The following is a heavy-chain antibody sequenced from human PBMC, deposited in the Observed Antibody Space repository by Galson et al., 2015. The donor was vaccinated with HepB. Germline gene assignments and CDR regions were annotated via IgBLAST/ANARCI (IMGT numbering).Heavy chain of an antibody. V-gene: IGHV1-69*13. Sequence: SVKVSCKASGGTFSSYAISWVRQAPGQGLEWMGGIIPIFGTANYAQKFQGRVTITADESTSTAYMELSSLRSEDTAVYYCARDYGDPLGAFDIWGQGTMVTVSS. CDR2: IIPIFGTA. CDR3: ARDYGDPLGAFDI. J-gene: IGHJ3*02. D-gene: IGHD4-17*01. CDR1: GGTFSSYA.